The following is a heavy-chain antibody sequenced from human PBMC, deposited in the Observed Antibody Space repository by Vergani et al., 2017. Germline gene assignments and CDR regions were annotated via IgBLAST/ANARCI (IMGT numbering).Heavy chain of an antibody. D-gene: IGHD3-22*01. CDR1: GYSFTNYW. CDR3: ARLDGRDSSGSKYFDY. Sequence: EVQLVQSGAEVKKPGESLKISCQISGYSFTNYWIGWVRQMPGKGLEWMGIIHPADSDTRYSPSFQGQVTISVHKPISTAYLQRSSLRAADSAMYYCARLDGRDSSGSKYFDYWGQGTLVTVSS. CDR2: IHPADSDT. J-gene: IGHJ4*02. V-gene: IGHV5-51*01.